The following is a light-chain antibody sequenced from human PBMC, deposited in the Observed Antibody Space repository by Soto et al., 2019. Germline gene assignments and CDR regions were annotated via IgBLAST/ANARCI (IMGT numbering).Light chain of an antibody. CDR1: QSLLHSNGYNY. Sequence: DIVITQSPLSLPFRPVEPASISCRSSQSLLHSNGYNYLDWYLQKPGQSPQLLIYLGSNRASGVPDRFSGSGSGTDFTLKISRVEAEDVGVYYCMQTLQSWTFGQGTKVDIK. V-gene: IGKV2-28*01. J-gene: IGKJ1*01. CDR3: MQTLQSWT. CDR2: LGS.